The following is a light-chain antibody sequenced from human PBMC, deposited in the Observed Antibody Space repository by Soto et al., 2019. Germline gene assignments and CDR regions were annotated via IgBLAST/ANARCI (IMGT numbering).Light chain of an antibody. Sequence: DVVMTQSPLSLPVTLGQPASISCRSNQSLVHSDGIAYFSWFQQRPGRSHRRLIYKVYNRDSGVQARFSGSGSGTDFALKIRRVEAEDVGVYYCMQGTHWPITFGQGTRLENK. CDR2: KVY. J-gene: IGKJ5*01. CDR1: QSLVHSDGIAY. CDR3: MQGTHWPIT. V-gene: IGKV2-30*02.